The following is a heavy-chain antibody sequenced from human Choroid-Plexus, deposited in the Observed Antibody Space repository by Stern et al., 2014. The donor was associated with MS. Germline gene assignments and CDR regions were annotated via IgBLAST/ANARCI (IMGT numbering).Heavy chain of an antibody. D-gene: IGHD2-15*01. CDR2: ISYDGSDK. J-gene: IGHJ4*02. Sequence: VQLLESGGGVAQPGRPLILSCAASGFTFSNFGIHWVRQAPGKGLEWVALISYDGSDKYYADSVKGRFTIFRDNSKNTLYMHMNSLRAEDTAVYYCAKDRQWSTYFFDYWGQGSLVTVSS. CDR1: GFTFSNFG. CDR3: AKDRQWSTYFFDY. V-gene: IGHV3-30*18.